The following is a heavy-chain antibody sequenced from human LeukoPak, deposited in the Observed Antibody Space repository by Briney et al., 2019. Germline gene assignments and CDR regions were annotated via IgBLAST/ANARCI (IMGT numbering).Heavy chain of an antibody. V-gene: IGHV4-34*01. CDR1: GGSFSGYY. Sequence: SETLSLTCAVYGGSFSGYYWSWIRQPPGKGLEWIGEINHSGSTNYNPSLKSRVTISVDTSKNQFSLKLSSVTAADTAVYYCARVVEYYYGSGSYYRPPTYYGMDVWGQGTTVTVSS. J-gene: IGHJ6*02. CDR3: ARVVEYYYGSGSYYRPPTYYGMDV. CDR2: INHSGST. D-gene: IGHD3-10*01.